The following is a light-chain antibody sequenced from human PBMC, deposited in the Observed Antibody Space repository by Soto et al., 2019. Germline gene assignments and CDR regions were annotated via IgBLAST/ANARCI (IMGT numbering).Light chain of an antibody. CDR3: MQTIQPLLT. V-gene: IGKV2D-29*01. CDR1: QSLLHTDGKTY. J-gene: IGKJ4*01. Sequence: DVVMTQTPLSLSVTPGQPASISCKSSQSLLHTDGKTYLYWYLQKPGHPPQLLIYEVFNRFSGVPDRFSGSGSGTDFTLKISRMEAEDVGTYYCMQTIQPLLTFGGGTKVEI. CDR2: EVF.